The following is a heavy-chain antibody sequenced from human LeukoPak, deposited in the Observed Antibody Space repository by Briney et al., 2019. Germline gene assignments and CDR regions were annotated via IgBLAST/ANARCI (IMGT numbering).Heavy chain of an antibody. CDR2: ISGGGTST. D-gene: IGHD3-22*01. CDR1: GFSFSSYA. V-gene: IGHV3-23*01. Sequence: GGSLRLSCAASGFSFSSYAMSWVRQAPGKGLEWVSAISGGGTSTYYADSVKGRFTISRDNSKNTMYLQMDSLRVEDTAVYYCARVSSSGYYNYFDYWGQGTLVTVSS. CDR3: ARVSSSGYYNYFDY. J-gene: IGHJ4*02.